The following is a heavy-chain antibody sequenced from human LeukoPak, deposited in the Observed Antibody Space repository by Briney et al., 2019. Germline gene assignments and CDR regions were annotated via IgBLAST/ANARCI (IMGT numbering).Heavy chain of an antibody. D-gene: IGHD2-2*01. Sequence: TGGSLRLSCAAPGFTFSSYSMNWVRQAPGKGLEWVSSISSSSSYIYYADSVKGRFTISRDNAKNSLYLQMNSLRAEDTAVYYCAKAEHRYCSSTSCSANFDYWGQGTLVTVSS. CDR3: AKAEHRYCSSTSCSANFDY. V-gene: IGHV3-21*01. CDR2: ISSSSSYI. CDR1: GFTFSSYS. J-gene: IGHJ4*02.